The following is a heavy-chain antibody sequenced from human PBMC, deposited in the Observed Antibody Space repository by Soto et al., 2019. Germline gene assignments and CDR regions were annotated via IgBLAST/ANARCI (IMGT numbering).Heavy chain of an antibody. Sequence: SETLSLTCTVSGGCISSYYWSWIRQPPGKGLEWIGYIYYSGSTNYNPSLKSRVTISVDTSKNQFSQKLSSVTAAVTGVYYCARSNYYYDFWSGPPGGQMDVWGHGTTVTVSS. V-gene: IGHV4-59*01. J-gene: IGHJ6*02. CDR2: IYYSGST. D-gene: IGHD3-3*01. CDR3: ARSNYYYDFWSGPPGGQMDV. CDR1: GGCISSYY.